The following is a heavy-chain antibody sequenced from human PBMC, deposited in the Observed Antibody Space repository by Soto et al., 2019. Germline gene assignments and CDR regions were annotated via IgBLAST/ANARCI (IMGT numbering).Heavy chain of an antibody. V-gene: IGHV3-23*01. Sequence: GGSLRLSCAASGFTFSSYAMSWVRQAPGKGLEWVSAISGSGGSTYYADSVKGRFTISRDNSKNTLYLQMNSLRAEDTAVYYCAKDRNCSSTSCPFDYWGQGTLVTVSS. D-gene: IGHD2-2*01. CDR2: ISGSGGST. J-gene: IGHJ4*02. CDR1: GFTFSSYA. CDR3: AKDRNCSSTSCPFDY.